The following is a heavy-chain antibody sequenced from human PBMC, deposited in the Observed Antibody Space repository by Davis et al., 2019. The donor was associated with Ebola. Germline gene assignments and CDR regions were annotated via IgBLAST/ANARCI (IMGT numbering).Heavy chain of an antibody. Sequence: GGSLRLSCAASGFIFSNYWMSWVRQAPGKGLEWVANIKQDGSDKYYVDSVKGRITISRDNAKNSLYLQMNSLRAEDTAVYYCARGPSTGNSFSYWGQGTLATVSS. J-gene: IGHJ4*02. CDR2: IKQDGSDK. CDR1: GFIFSNYW. V-gene: IGHV3-7*01. CDR3: ARGPSTGNSFSY. D-gene: IGHD6-13*01.